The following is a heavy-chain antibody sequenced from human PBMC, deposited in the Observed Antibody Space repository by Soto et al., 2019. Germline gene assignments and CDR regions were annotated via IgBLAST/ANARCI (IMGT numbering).Heavy chain of an antibody. CDR1: GSTVDDYA. J-gene: IGHJ4*02. D-gene: IGHD5-12*01. CDR2: ISWNSGSI. Sequence: EVQLVESGGGLVQPGRSLRLSCAASGSTVDDYAMHGVRQAPGKGLEWVSGISWNSGSIGYADSVKGRFTISRDNAKNTLYLQMNSLRAEDTALYYCAKGGAYSGYDFLYYFDYWGQGTLVTVSS. CDR3: AKGGAYSGYDFLYYFDY. V-gene: IGHV3-9*01.